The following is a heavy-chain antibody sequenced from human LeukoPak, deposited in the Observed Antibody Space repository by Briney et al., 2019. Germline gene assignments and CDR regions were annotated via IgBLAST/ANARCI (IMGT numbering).Heavy chain of an antibody. D-gene: IGHD2-2*01. V-gene: IGHV3-7*01. CDR1: GFTFSSYW. CDR3: ARVGYCSTTSCYWRAFDY. J-gene: IGHJ4*02. Sequence: GGSLRLSCAASGFTFSSYWMSWVRQAPGKGLEGLANINQDGSEQYYVDSVKGRFTISRDNTKNSLYLQMNSLRAEDTAVYYCARVGYCSTTSCYWRAFDYWGQGTLVTVSS. CDR2: INQDGSEQ.